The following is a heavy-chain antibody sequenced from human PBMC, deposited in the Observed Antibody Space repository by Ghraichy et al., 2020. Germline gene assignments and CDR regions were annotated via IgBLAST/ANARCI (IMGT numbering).Heavy chain of an antibody. CDR2: IYSIGSA. Sequence: SETLSLTCSVSGGSISSSRTYWGWIRQSPGKGLEWLGSIYSIGSAYYNPSRKNRVTISVDASKNQVSLRLTSVTAADTSVYFCASHSVGQMLGDVFDSWGRGILVAVSS. CDR1: GGSISSSRTY. J-gene: IGHJ4*02. D-gene: IGHD3-10*02. V-gene: IGHV4-39*01. CDR3: ASHSVGQMLGDVFDS.